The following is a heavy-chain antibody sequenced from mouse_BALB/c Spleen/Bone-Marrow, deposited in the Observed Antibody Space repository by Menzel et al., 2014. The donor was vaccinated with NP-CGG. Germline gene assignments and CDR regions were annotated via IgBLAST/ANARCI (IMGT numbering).Heavy chain of an antibody. D-gene: IGHD2-4*01. CDR3: ARGAYDYDGDWFAY. CDR1: GYTFTSYV. CDR2: INPYNDGT. V-gene: IGHV1-14*01. Sequence: LVESGPELVKPGASVKMSCKASGYTFTSYVIHWVKQKPGQGLEWIGYINPYNDGTKYNEKFKGKATLTSDKSSSTAHMELSSLTSEDSAVYYCARGAYDYDGDWFAYWGQGTLVTVSA. J-gene: IGHJ3*01.